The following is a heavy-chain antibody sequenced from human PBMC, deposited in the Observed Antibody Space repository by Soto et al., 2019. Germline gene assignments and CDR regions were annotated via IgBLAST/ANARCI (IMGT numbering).Heavy chain of an antibody. J-gene: IGHJ5*02. CDR3: ARRAPYCHGGGGWFDP. Sequence: DVQLVESGGGLVQPGGSLRLSCAASGLTFSAFDMHWVRQTTGKCLEWVAAIGTQHDTYYPDSVKGRFTISRENAKNSLYLQMNRRRAGEAAVYYWARRAPYCHGGGGWFDPWGQGTLVTVSS. V-gene: IGHV3-13*01. D-gene: IGHD3-16*01. CDR2: IGTQHDT. CDR1: GLTFSAFD.